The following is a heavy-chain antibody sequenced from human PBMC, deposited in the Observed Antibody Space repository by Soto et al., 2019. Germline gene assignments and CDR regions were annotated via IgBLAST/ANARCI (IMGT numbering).Heavy chain of an antibody. Sequence: PGGSLRLSCAASGFTFSSYAMSWVRQAPGKGLEWVSAISGSGGSTYYADSVKGRFTISRDNSKNTLYLQMNSLRAEDTAVYYCAKDYYGSGSYYNNWFAPWGQGTLVTVSS. CDR2: ISGSGGST. V-gene: IGHV3-23*01. CDR1: GFTFSSYA. D-gene: IGHD3-10*01. J-gene: IGHJ5*02. CDR3: AKDYYGSGSYYNNWFAP.